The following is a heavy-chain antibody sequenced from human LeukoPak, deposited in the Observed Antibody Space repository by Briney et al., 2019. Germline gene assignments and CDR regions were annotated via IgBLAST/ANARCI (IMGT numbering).Heavy chain of an antibody. Sequence: GGSLRLSCPASRFTFSSYVTNWVRQAPGKGLEWVSYISSSSSTIFYADSVKGRFTIPRDNAQKPLYLQMNSLRAEDTAVYYCARVLAAATGPIDYWGQGTLVTVSS. CDR1: RFTFSSYV. D-gene: IGHD6-13*01. CDR3: ARVLAAATGPIDY. V-gene: IGHV3-48*01. CDR2: ISSSSSTI. J-gene: IGHJ4*02.